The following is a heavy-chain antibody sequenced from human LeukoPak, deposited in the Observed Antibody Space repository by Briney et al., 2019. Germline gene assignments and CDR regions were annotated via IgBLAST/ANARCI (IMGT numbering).Heavy chain of an antibody. Sequence: SETLSLTCTVSGDSISSSSYYWGWIRQPPGKGLEWIGTIYYSGNTYYNPSLKSRVTISVDTSKNQFSLKLSSVTAADTAVYYCARHTYYYGSGSYKGVDYWGQGTLVTVSS. D-gene: IGHD3-10*01. CDR3: ARHTYYYGSGSYKGVDY. V-gene: IGHV4-39*01. CDR2: IYYSGNT. J-gene: IGHJ4*02. CDR1: GDSISSSSYY.